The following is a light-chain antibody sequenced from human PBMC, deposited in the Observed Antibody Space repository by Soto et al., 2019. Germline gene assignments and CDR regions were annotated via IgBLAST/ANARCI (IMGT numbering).Light chain of an antibody. CDR2: AAS. Sequence: TXRACQGISRYLSWYQQKPGRAPKLLISAASTLQSGVPARFSGSGSGTDFTLSITSLQPEDFATYYCQQLNTFPVTFGGGTKVDI. CDR1: QGISRY. CDR3: QQLNTFPVT. V-gene: IGKV1-9*01. J-gene: IGKJ4*01.